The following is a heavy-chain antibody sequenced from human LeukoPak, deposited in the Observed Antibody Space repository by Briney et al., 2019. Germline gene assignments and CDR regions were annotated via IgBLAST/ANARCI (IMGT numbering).Heavy chain of an antibody. V-gene: IGHV4-34*01. D-gene: IGHD3-10*01. CDR3: ARGAVWSGFDY. CDR1: GGSFSGYY. CDR2: INHSGST. Sequence: RPSETLSLTCAVYGGSFSGYYWSWIRQPPGKGLEWIGEINHSGSTNYNPSLKSRVTISVDTSKNQFSLKLSSVTAADTAVYYCARGAVWSGFDYWGQGTLVTVSS. J-gene: IGHJ4*02.